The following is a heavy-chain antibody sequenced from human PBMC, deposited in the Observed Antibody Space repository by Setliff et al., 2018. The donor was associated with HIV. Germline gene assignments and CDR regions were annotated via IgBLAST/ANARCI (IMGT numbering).Heavy chain of an antibody. CDR1: GYTFTGYY. V-gene: IGHV1-2*06. D-gene: IGHD1-1*01. J-gene: IGHJ6*03. CDR2: INPYSGDT. Sequence: ASVKVSCKASGYTFTGYYMYWVRQAPGQGLEWMGRINPYSGDTNYAQKFQGRVTMTRDTSITTAYMGLSRLRSDDTAVYYCARGGTTVNYYYYYMDVWGKGTTVTVSS. CDR3: ARGGTTVNYYYYYMDV.